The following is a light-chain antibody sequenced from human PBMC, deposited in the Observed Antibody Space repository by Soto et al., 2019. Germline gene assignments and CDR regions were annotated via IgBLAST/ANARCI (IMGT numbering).Light chain of an antibody. CDR3: QQNYSPPTIT. V-gene: IGKV1-39*01. CDR1: QSIANY. J-gene: IGKJ5*01. Sequence: EIQRTQSPSSMSASVGDRVTIMCRSSQSIANYLNWYQEKPGKAHKLLIYAASSLQSGVPSRFSGSGFGTDFTLTISSLQTEDFATYYCQQNYSPPTITFGQGTRVEIK. CDR2: AAS.